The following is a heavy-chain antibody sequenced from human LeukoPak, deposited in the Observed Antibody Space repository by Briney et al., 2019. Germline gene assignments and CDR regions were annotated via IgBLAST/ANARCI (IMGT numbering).Heavy chain of an antibody. CDR3: ARSYYGSGTSYGMDV. J-gene: IGHJ6*02. Sequence: GGSLRLSCAVSGFTFSRHWMSWVRQAPGKGLEWLANIKQDGSEKYYVDPVEGRFTISGDNAKNSLYLQMNSLRAEDTAVYYCARSYYGSGTSYGMDVWGQGTTVTVSS. V-gene: IGHV3-7*01. CDR2: IKQDGSEK. CDR1: GFTFSRHW. D-gene: IGHD3-10*01.